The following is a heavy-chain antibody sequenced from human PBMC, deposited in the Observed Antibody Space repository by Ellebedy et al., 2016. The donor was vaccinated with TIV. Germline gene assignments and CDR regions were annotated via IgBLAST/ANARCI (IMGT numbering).Heavy chain of an antibody. Sequence: GESLKISCAASRFSFRSYWMTWVRQAPGKGLERVANINQDGSQKYSVGSVRGRFTLSRDNAKDSLYLQMNSLRAEDTAVYYCATDGSYGDYLSPAHAFENWGQGTVVIVSS. CDR2: INQDGSQK. V-gene: IGHV3-7*01. J-gene: IGHJ3*02. D-gene: IGHD4-17*01. CDR1: RFSFRSYW. CDR3: ATDGSYGDYLSPAHAFEN.